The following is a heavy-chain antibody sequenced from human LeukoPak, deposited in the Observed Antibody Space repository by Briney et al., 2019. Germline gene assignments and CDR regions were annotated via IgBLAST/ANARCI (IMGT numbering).Heavy chain of an antibody. Sequence: GGSLRLSCAASGFTFSSYGMHWVRQAPGEGLEWVAVISYDGSNKYYADSVKGRFTISRDNSKNTLYLQMNSLRAEDTAVYYCAKDRTSSGSSHWGQGTLVTVSS. CDR2: ISYDGSNK. CDR1: GFTFSSYG. CDR3: AKDRTSSGSSH. J-gene: IGHJ4*02. D-gene: IGHD6-19*01. V-gene: IGHV3-30*18.